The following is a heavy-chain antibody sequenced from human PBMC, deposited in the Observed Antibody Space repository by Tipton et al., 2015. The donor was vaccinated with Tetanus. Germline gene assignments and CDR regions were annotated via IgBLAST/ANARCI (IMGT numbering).Heavy chain of an antibody. Sequence: SLRLSCAASGFSFSTYGIHWVRQAPGKGLEWVANIKEDGSVKGYVDSVKGRFTISRDNAKNSLSLQMSSLRGEDTAVYYCAREGYWGQGTLVTVSS. CDR2: IKEDGSVK. CDR1: GFSFSTYG. J-gene: IGHJ4*02. V-gene: IGHV3-7*01. CDR3: AREGY.